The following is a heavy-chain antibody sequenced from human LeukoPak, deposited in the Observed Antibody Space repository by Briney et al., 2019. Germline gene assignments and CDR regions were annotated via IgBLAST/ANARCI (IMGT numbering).Heavy chain of an antibody. D-gene: IGHD3-22*01. CDR1: GFTFSSHA. CDR2: ISYSGDST. V-gene: IGHV3-23*01. CDR3: AKNLLIVVAFDAFDL. Sequence: GGSLRLSCAASGFTFSSHAMSWVCQAPGKGLEWVSGISYSGDSTYYADSVKSRFTISRDNSRNTLFLQINSLRAEDTAVYSCAKNLLIVVAFDAFDLWGQGTMVTVSS. J-gene: IGHJ3*01.